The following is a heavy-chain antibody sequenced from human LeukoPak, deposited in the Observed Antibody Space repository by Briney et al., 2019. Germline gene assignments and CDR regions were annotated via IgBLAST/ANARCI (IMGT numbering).Heavy chain of an antibody. CDR3: ARMPSYSNYAFYFMDV. J-gene: IGHJ6*03. CDR2: ISSSGSLI. CDR1: GFSFTTYR. D-gene: IGHD4-11*01. V-gene: IGHV3-21*01. Sequence: GGSLRLSCAASGFSFTTYRMHWVRQAPGKGLEWVSSISSSGSLIKYADSLRGRFTISRDNAKNSVYLQMNSLTGEDTAGYYCARMPSYSNYAFYFMDVWGKGTTVTVSS.